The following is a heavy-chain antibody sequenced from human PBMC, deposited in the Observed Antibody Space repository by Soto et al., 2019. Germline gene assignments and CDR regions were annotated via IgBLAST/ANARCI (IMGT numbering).Heavy chain of an antibody. J-gene: IGHJ4*02. Sequence: PGGSLRLSCVASGFTFTNYAMRWVHQAPGKGLESVAAIGGSGGPTDYADSVRGRFTIYRDISQNTLVLLMNSLRAEDTATYYCAKTLASYFYDSTGTKGFDYWGQGTKVTVYS. CDR3: AKTLASYFYDSTGTKGFDY. CDR1: GFTFTNYA. V-gene: IGHV3-23*01. D-gene: IGHD3-22*01. CDR2: IGGSGGPT.